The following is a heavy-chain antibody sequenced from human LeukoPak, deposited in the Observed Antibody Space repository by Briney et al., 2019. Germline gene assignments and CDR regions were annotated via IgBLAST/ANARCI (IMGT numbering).Heavy chain of an antibody. D-gene: IGHD3-22*01. CDR3: ARFTRSGYYYGVFDY. J-gene: IGHJ4*02. CDR2: IYYSGST. CDR1: GFTVSSNY. Sequence: GSLRLSCAASGFTVSSNYMSWVRQAPGKGLEWIGSIYYSGSTYYNPSLKSRVTISVDTSKNQFSLKLSSVTAADTAVYYCARFTRSGYYYGVFDYWDQGTLVTVSS. V-gene: IGHV4-39*07.